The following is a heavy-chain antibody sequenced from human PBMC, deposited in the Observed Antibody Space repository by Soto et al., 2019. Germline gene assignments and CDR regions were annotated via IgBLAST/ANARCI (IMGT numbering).Heavy chain of an antibody. D-gene: IGHD3-22*01. CDR1: GYTFTTYA. J-gene: IGHJ4*02. V-gene: IGHV1-3*01. Sequence: GASVKVSCKASGYTFTTYAMHWVRQAPGQRLERMGWINAGNGNTEYSQKFQGRVTITRDTSASTAYMELGSLRSEDTAVYFCARAYRSDSSASFDYWGQGTLVTVSS. CDR2: INAGNGNT. CDR3: ARAYRSDSSASFDY.